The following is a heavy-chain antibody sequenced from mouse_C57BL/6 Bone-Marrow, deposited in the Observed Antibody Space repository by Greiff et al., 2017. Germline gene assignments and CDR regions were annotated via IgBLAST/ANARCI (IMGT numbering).Heavy chain of an antibody. CDR2: ISPGSGST. CDR3: AREGLTTVVARGYFDY. Sequence: QVHVKQPGAELVKPGASVKMSCKASGYTFTSYWITWVKQRPGQGLEWIGDISPGSGSTKYNEKMKSKATLTVDTSSSTAYMQISSLTSEDSAVYSCAREGLTTVVARGYFDYWGQGTTLTVSS. D-gene: IGHD1-1*01. V-gene: IGHV1-55*01. J-gene: IGHJ2*01. CDR1: GYTFTSYW.